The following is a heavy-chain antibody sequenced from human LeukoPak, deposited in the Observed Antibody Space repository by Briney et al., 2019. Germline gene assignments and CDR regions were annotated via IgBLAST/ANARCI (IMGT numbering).Heavy chain of an antibody. J-gene: IGHJ4*02. CDR3: AEDASLYYDYGDYPYFDY. Sequence: PGGSLRLSCAASGFTFDDYAMHWVRQAPGKGLEWVSLISWDGGGTYYADSVKGRFTISRDNSKNSLYLQMNSLRAEDTALYYCAEDASLYYDYGDYPYFDYWGQGTLVTVSS. V-gene: IGHV3-43D*03. CDR1: GFTFDDYA. D-gene: IGHD4-17*01. CDR2: ISWDGGGT.